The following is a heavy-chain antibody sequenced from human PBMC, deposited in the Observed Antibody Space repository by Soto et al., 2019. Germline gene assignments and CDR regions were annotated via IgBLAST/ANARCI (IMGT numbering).Heavy chain of an antibody. CDR1: GYTFTGYY. CDR2: INPNSGGT. J-gene: IGHJ4*02. D-gene: IGHD2-15*01. Sequence: QVQLVQSGAEVKKPGASVKVSCKASGYTFTGYYMHWVRQAPGQGLEWMGWINPNSGGTNYAQKFQGWVTMTRDTSISTAYMELSRLRSDDTAVSYCARGEEVVVAATHFDYWGQGTLVTVSS. V-gene: IGHV1-2*04. CDR3: ARGEEVVVAATHFDY.